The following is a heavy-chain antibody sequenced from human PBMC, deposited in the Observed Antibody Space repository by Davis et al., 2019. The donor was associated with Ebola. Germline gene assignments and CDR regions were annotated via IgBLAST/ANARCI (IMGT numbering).Heavy chain of an antibody. D-gene: IGHD6-19*01. Sequence: GESLKISCAASGFTFSSYWMSWVRQAPGKGLEWVANIKQDGSEKYYVDSVKGRFTISRDNAKNSLYLQMNSLRAEDTALYYCARPPKKEGLGIAVAEFDYWGQGTLVTVSS. CDR1: GFTFSSYW. J-gene: IGHJ4*02. V-gene: IGHV3-7*03. CDR2: IKQDGSEK. CDR3: ARPPKKEGLGIAVAEFDY.